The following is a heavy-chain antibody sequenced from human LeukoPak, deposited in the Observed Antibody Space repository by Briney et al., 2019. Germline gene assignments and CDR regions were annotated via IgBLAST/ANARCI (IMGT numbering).Heavy chain of an antibody. J-gene: IGHJ4*02. D-gene: IGHD5-24*01. V-gene: IGHV1-69*13. CDR1: GGTFSSYA. Sequence: SAKVSCKASGGTFSSYAISWVRQAPGQGLEWMGGIIPIFGTANYAQKFQGRVTITADESTSTAYMELSSLRSEDTAVYYCARDHVEMATMYYFDYWGLGALVTVSS. CDR2: IIPIFGTA. CDR3: ARDHVEMATMYYFDY.